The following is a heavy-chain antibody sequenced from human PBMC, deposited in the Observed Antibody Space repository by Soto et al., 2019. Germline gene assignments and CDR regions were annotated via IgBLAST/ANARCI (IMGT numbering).Heavy chain of an antibody. J-gene: IGHJ4*02. CDR2: IYYSGST. D-gene: IGHD5-12*01. V-gene: IGHV4-61*01. Sequence: PSETLSLTCTVSGGSVSSGSYYWSWIRQPPGKGLEWIGYIYYSGSTNYNPSLKSRVTISVDTSKNQFSLKLSSVTAADTAVYYCARARDGYRMPYYFDYWGQGTLVTVS. CDR1: GGSVSSGSYY. CDR3: ARARDGYRMPYYFDY.